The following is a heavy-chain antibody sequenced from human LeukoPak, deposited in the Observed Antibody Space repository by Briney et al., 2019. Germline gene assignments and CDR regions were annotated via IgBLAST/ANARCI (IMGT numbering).Heavy chain of an antibody. CDR2: ISGSGEGT. D-gene: IGHD4/OR15-4a*01. V-gene: IGHV3-23*01. Sequence: GGSLRLSCAGSDSYAMTWVRQAPGKGLEWVSAISGSGEGTYYSDSVKGRFTISRDNSKDMLYLQMNDLRAEDTAVYYCTSDYGLYYYYMALWGKGTTVTVS. CDR3: TSDYGLYYYYMAL. J-gene: IGHJ6*03. CDR1: DSYA.